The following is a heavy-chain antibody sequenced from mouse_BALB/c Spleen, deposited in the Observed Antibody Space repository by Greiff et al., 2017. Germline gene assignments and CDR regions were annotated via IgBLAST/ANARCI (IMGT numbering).Heavy chain of an antibody. CDR2: ISSGSSTI. CDR1: GFTFSSFG. CDR3: ARDRWIAY. V-gene: IGHV5-17*02. Sequence: EVKLMESGGGLVQPGGSRKLSCAASGFTFSSFGMHWVRQAPEKGLEWVAYISSGSSTIYYADTVKGRFTISRDNPKNTLFLQMTSLRAEDTAMYYCARDRWIAYGGQGTLVTVSA. J-gene: IGHJ3*01.